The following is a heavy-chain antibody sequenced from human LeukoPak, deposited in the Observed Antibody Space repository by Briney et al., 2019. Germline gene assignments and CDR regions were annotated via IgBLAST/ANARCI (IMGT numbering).Heavy chain of an antibody. Sequence: ASVKVSCKASGYTFTSYGISWVRQAPGQGLEWMGWISAYNGNTNYAQKLQDRVTMTTDTSTSTVYMELRSLRSDDAAVYYCARVGGYCSSTSCYRRAMEYYGMDVWGQGTTVTVSS. D-gene: IGHD2-2*01. CDR2: ISAYNGNT. J-gene: IGHJ6*02. V-gene: IGHV1-18*01. CDR3: ARVGGYCSSTSCYRRAMEYYGMDV. CDR1: GYTFTSYG.